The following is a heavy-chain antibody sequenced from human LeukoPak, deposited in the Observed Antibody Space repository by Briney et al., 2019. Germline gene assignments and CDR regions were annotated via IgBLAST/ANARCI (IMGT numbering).Heavy chain of an antibody. D-gene: IGHD3-10*01. CDR2: MNPNSGNT. CDR3: ARGNSGSGSARYYYYYVDV. V-gene: IGHV1-8*03. J-gene: IGHJ6*03. CDR1: GYTFTSYD. Sequence: ASVKVSCKASGYTFTSYDINWVRQATGQGLEWMGWMNPNSGNTGYAQKFQGRVTITRNTSISTAYMELSSLRSEDTAVYYCARGNSGSGSARYYYYYVDVWGKGTTVTVSS.